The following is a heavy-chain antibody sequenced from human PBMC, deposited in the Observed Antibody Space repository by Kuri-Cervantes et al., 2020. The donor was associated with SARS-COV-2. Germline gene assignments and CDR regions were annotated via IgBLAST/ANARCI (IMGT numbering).Heavy chain of an antibody. CDR3: SSGGSQREWYY. CDR2: ISWDGGST. J-gene: IGHJ4*02. Sequence: GESLKISCVTSGFTFGNYFMHWVRQRPGKGLEWVSLISWDGGSTYYADSVKGRFTISRDNSKDSLFLQMNSLRSEDTAFYYCSSGGSQREWYYWGQGTLVTVSS. D-gene: IGHD3-16*01. CDR1: GFTFGNYF. V-gene: IGHV3-43*01.